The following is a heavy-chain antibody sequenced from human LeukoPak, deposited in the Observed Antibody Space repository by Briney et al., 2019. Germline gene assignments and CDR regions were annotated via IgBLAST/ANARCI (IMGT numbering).Heavy chain of an antibody. Sequence: SETLSLTCTVSGGSISSSSYYWGWIRQPPGKGLEWIGIIYYSGSTYYNPSLKSRVTISVDTSKNQFSLKLSSVTAADTAVYYCARRSEMATIDFDYWGQGTLVTVSS. CDR3: ARRSEMATIDFDY. J-gene: IGHJ4*02. CDR1: GGSISSSSYY. CDR2: IYYSGST. V-gene: IGHV4-39*01. D-gene: IGHD5-24*01.